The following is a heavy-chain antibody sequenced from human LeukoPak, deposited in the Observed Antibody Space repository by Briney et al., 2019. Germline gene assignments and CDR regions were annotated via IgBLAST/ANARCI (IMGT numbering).Heavy chain of an antibody. D-gene: IGHD6-13*01. CDR2: IYSGGST. Sequence: PGGSLRLSCAASGFTVSSNYMSWVRQAPGKGLEWFSVIYSGGSTYYADSVKGRFTISRDNSENTLYLQMNSLRAEDTAVYYCARLAAAGTDYWGQGTLVTVSS. CDR1: GFTVSSNY. V-gene: IGHV3-66*02. J-gene: IGHJ4*02. CDR3: ARLAAAGTDY.